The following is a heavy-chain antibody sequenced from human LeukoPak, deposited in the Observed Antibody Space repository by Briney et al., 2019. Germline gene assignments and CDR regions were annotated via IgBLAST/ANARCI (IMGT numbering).Heavy chain of an antibody. CDR3: ARGAALFIAAAGEIDY. D-gene: IGHD6-13*01. CDR2: IYYSGST. CDR1: GGSISSSSYY. V-gene: IGHV4-39*07. J-gene: IGHJ4*02. Sequence: SETLSLTCTVSGGSISSSSYYWGWIRQPPGKGLEWIGRIYYSGSTYYNPSLKSRVTISVDTAKNQFSLKLSSVTAADTAVYYCARGAALFIAAAGEIDYWGQGTLVTVSS.